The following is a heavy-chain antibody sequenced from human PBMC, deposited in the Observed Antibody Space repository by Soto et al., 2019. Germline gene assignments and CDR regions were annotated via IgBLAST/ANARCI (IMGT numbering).Heavy chain of an antibody. V-gene: IGHV4-30-4*01. CDR3: ARGPSGDKVDS. D-gene: IGHD7-27*01. CDR2: IYDGGRT. CDR1: GGSISTVDYW. J-gene: IGHJ4*02. Sequence: QVQLQESGPGLVKPSQTLSLTCTVSGGSISTVDYWWSWIRQSPDMCLEWIGHIYDGGRTYHNPSLESRGTMSVDTSKSQLSLTLSSVSAANTAVYYCARGPSGDKVDSWGQGTLVTVSS.